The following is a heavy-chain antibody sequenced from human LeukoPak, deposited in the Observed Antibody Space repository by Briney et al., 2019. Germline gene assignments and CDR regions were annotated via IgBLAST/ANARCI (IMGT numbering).Heavy chain of an antibody. J-gene: IGHJ4*02. Sequence: PGRSLRLSCAACGFTFSSYAMHWVRQAPGKGLEWMAVISYDGSNKYYADSVKGRFTISRDNSKNTLYLQMNSLGAEDTAVYYCARDTRGARDNYFDYWGQGTLVTVSS. D-gene: IGHD3-16*01. V-gene: IGHV3-30-3*01. CDR3: ARDTRGARDNYFDY. CDR1: GFTFSSYA. CDR2: ISYDGSNK.